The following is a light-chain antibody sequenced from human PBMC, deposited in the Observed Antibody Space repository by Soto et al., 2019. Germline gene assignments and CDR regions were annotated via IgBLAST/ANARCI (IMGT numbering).Light chain of an antibody. Sequence: DIQMTQYTSSLSASVRDRVTITFLASQSISTYLNWYQKKPGKAPNLLIYGASSLQRGFPSRFSGSGSGTDFTLTISSLQPEDLATYYCQQSFSIPLTFGGGTKVDIK. CDR1: QSISTY. J-gene: IGKJ4*01. CDR3: QQSFSIPLT. V-gene: IGKV1-39*01. CDR2: GAS.